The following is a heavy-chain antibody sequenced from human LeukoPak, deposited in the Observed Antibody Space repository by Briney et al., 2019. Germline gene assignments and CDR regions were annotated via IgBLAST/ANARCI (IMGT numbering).Heavy chain of an antibody. J-gene: IGHJ4*02. CDR1: RFTFRTYG. D-gene: IGHD2-15*01. CDR3: AKPDTETDIVVVVAAPPPFDY. CDR2: ISYDGSNK. Sequence: PGGSLRLSCAASRFTFRTYGMHWVRQAPGKGLEWVAVISYDGSNKYYADSVKGRFTISRDNSKNTLYLQMNSLRAEDTAVYYCAKPDTETDIVVVVAAPPPFDYWGQGTLVTVSS. V-gene: IGHV3-30*18.